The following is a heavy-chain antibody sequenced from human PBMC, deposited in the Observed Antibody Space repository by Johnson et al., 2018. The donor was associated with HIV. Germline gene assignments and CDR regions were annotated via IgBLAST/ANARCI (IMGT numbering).Heavy chain of an antibody. CDR3: ATEIRVGATRGNACDI. Sequence: EQLVESGGGLVQPGGSLRLSCAASGFTFSSYWMSWVRQAPGKGLEWVANIKQDGSEKYYVDSVKGRFTISRDNAKNSLYLQMNSLRAEDTAVYYCATEIRVGATRGNACDIWGQGTMVTVSS. D-gene: IGHD1-26*01. V-gene: IGHV3-7*05. J-gene: IGHJ3*02. CDR1: GFTFSSYW. CDR2: IKQDGSEK.